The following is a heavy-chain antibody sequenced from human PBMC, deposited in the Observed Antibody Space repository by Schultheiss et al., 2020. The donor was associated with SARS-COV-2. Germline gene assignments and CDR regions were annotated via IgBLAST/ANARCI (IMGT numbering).Heavy chain of an antibody. V-gene: IGHV3-9*01. CDR1: GFTFDDYA. CDR2: ISWNSGSI. J-gene: IGHJ5*02. Sequence: GGSLRLSCAASGFTFDDYAMHWVRQAPGKGLEWVSGISWNSGSIGYADSVKGRFTIPRDNAKNSLYLQMNSLRAEDTAVYYCARELSSPEENWFDPWGQGTLVTVSS. CDR3: ARELSSPEENWFDP.